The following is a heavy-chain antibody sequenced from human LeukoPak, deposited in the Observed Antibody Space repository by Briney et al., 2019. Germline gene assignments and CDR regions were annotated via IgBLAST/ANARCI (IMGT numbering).Heavy chain of an antibody. J-gene: IGHJ4*02. Sequence: PGGSLRLSCAASGFTFSRYSMNWVRQAPGKVLEWVSSISSSSSYIYYADSVKGRFTISRDNAKNSLYLQMNSLRAEDTAVYYCARAPAVAELDYWGQGTLVTVSS. V-gene: IGHV3-21*01. CDR3: ARAPAVAELDY. CDR1: GFTFSRYS. D-gene: IGHD6-19*01. CDR2: ISSSSSYI.